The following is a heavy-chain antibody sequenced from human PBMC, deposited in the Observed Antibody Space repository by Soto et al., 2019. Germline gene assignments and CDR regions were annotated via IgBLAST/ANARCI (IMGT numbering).Heavy chain of an antibody. CDR1: GFTFSSYW. CDR3: ARDWGGSSLQGPDHGNYYYGMDV. Sequence: PGGSLRLSCAASGFTFSSYWMHWVRQAPGKGLVWVSRINSDGSSTSYADSVKGRFTISRDNAKNTLYLQMNSLRAEDTAVYYCARDWGGSSLQGPDHGNYYYGMDVWGQGTTVTVS. CDR2: INSDGSST. V-gene: IGHV3-74*01. J-gene: IGHJ6*02. D-gene: IGHD6-13*01.